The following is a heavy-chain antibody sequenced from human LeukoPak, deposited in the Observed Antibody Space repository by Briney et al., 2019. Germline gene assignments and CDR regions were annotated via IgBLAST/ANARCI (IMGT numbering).Heavy chain of an antibody. CDR3: AREPEGLTTEST. V-gene: IGHV1-69*04. D-gene: IGHD1-14*01. CDR1: GGTFNNYI. Sequence: SVKVSCKTSGGTFNNYIIRWVRQAPGQGLEWMGTIILILDIANYAQKFQGRVAITADTSTSTAYMELSDLGSEDTAVYCCAREPEGLTTESTWGQGTLGTVSS. J-gene: IGHJ4*02. CDR2: IILILDIA.